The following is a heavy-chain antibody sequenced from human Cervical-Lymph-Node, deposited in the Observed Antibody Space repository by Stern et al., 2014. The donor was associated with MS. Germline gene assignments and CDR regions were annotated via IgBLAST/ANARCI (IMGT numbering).Heavy chain of an antibody. V-gene: IGHV1-2*02. CDR1: GYTFTAYF. J-gene: IGHJ4*02. D-gene: IGHD1-26*01. CDR2: ISPKTGSA. Sequence: HVQLGQSGAEVERPGASVKVSCKASGYTFTAYFLHLVRQAPGQGLEWMGWISPKTGSATYAQKFQDRVTMTRDTSINTGYMEVSSLRSDDTAVYYCARDRGSYSDYWGQGTLVAVSS. CDR3: ARDRGSYSDY.